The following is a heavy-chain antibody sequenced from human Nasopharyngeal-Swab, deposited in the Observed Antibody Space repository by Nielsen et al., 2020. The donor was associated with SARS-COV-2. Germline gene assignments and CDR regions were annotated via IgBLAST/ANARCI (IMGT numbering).Heavy chain of an antibody. J-gene: IGHJ4*02. CDR2: ISWNSGNM. Sequence: SLKISCAASGFSFDDYGMHWVRQGPGKGLEWVAGISWNSGNMGFADSVKGRFTISRDNAKNTLYLQMNNLRAEATALYYCVKAYGSGTYNNNPPWGCGQGTLVTVSS. V-gene: IGHV3-9*01. CDR1: GFSFDDYG. CDR3: VKAYGSGTYNNNPPWG. D-gene: IGHD3-10*01.